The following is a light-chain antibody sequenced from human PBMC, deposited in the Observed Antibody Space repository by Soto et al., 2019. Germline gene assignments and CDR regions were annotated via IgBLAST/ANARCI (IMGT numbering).Light chain of an antibody. CDR2: AAS. CDR1: QGISTF. J-gene: IGKJ5*01. CDR3: QHYDGYPQI. V-gene: IGKV1-16*01. Sequence: DIQMTQSPSSLSASVGDRVTITCRASQGISTFLAWFQQKPGKAPKTLIYAASSLHSGVPSRFSGSGSGTDFTLTSSSLQPEDFATYYCQHYDGYPQIFDQGTRLEIK.